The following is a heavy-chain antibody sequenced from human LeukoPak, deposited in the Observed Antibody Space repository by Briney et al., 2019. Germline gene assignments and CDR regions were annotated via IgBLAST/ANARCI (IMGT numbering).Heavy chain of an antibody. D-gene: IGHD6-6*01. CDR1: GGSFSGYY. V-gene: IGHV4-34*01. CDR2: INHSGST. CDR3: ARDDLEYSSSSEGDAFDI. Sequence: SETLSLTCAGYGGSFSGYYWSWIRQPPGKGLEWIGEINHSGSTNYNPSLKSRVTMSVDTSKNQFSLKLSSVTAADTAVYYCARDDLEYSSSSEGDAFDIWGQGTMVTVSS. J-gene: IGHJ3*02.